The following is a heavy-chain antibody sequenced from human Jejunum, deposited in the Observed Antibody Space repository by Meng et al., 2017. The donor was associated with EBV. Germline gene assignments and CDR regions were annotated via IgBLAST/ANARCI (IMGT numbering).Heavy chain of an antibody. CDR2: MNHDGRA. Sequence: QVQIQEWGAGLLKPSEXPSLICTVYGESLSKFYWSWIRQPPGKGPQWIGEMNHDGRANYNLSLKSRVTMSVDTSKNQVSLKLSSVTAADTDIYYCARIIVDPIDNWFDPWGQGTLVTVSS. J-gene: IGHJ5*02. D-gene: IGHD3-22*01. V-gene: IGHV4-34*01. CDR3: ARIIVDPIDNWFDP. CDR1: GESLSKFY.